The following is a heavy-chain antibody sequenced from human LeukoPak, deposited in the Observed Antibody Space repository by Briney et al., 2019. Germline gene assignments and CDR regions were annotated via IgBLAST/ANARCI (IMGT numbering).Heavy chain of an antibody. V-gene: IGHV4-59*08. Sequence: SETLSLTCNVCGDSLTIHFWSCIRQAPGKGLEWIGYVFHSGTTNYSPSLKSRVTISLDTSKKQFHLRLASVTAADTAVYYCARRKATVTDAFDLWGRGTMVSVSS. J-gene: IGHJ3*01. CDR3: ARRKATVTDAFDL. CDR2: VFHSGTT. D-gene: IGHD3-10*01. CDR1: GDSLTIHF.